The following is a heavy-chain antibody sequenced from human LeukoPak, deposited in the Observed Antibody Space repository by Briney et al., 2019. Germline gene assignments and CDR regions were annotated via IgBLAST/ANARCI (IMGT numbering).Heavy chain of an antibody. CDR2: ISGSGGST. CDR1: GSTFSSYA. CDR3: VKIAVADYYFDY. Sequence: GGSLRLSCAASGSTFSSYAMSWVRQAPGKGLEWVSAISGSGGSTYYADSVKGRFTISRDNSKNTLYLQMNSLRAEDTAVYYCVKIAVADYYFDYWGQGTLVTVSS. D-gene: IGHD6-19*01. V-gene: IGHV3-23*01. J-gene: IGHJ4*02.